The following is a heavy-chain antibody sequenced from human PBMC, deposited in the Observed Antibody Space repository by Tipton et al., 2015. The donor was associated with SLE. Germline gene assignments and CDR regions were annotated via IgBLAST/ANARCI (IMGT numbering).Heavy chain of an antibody. V-gene: IGHV4-38-2*02. CDR3: ARRDFWTGYFGY. Sequence: TLSLTCIVSGGSISSYYWGWIRQPPTKGLEWLGTTYHTGSTYYSPSLESRVTISVDTSKNQFSLKLSSVTAADTAVYYCARRDFWTGYFGYWGQGTLVTVSS. D-gene: IGHD3/OR15-3a*01. CDR2: TYHTGST. CDR1: GGSISSYY. J-gene: IGHJ4*02.